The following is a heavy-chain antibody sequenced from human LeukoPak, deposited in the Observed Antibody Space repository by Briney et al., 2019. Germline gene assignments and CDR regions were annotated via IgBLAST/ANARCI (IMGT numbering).Heavy chain of an antibody. Sequence: ASVKVSCKASGYTFSDYYMHWVRQAPGQGLEWMGWINPNSGATGYAQKFQGRVTMTRDTSICTADMELNSLRSDDTAMYYCSRGSALNRAYSGYDPPFHYWGQGTLVAVSS. CDR3: SRGSALNRAYSGYDPPFHY. CDR2: INPNSGAT. CDR1: GYTFSDYY. D-gene: IGHD5-12*01. V-gene: IGHV1-2*02. J-gene: IGHJ4*02.